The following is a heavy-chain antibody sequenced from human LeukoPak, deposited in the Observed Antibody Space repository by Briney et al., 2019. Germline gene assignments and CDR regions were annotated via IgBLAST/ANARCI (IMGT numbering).Heavy chain of an antibody. Sequence: SRTLSLTCIVSGDSASSGTYYWTWLRQPAGKGLEWIGRIHTSGNTNYSPSLKSRVTISRDTSKNQFSLRLTSVTAADTAVYYCVRDWNGDYFDYWGQGTLVTVSS. D-gene: IGHD1-1*01. CDR3: VRDWNGDYFDY. CDR2: IHTSGNT. J-gene: IGHJ4*02. V-gene: IGHV4-61*02. CDR1: GDSASSGTYY.